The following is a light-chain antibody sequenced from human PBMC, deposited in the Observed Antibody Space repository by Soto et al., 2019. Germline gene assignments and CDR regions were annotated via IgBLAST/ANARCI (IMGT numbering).Light chain of an antibody. CDR3: QQYDNWPRT. Sequence: EIVLTQSPSSLSFSPVERATLSCSASQSVTSLLGWYHQKPGRAPRLLIYAASTRAAGLPARFSGSGSGTEFTLTISSLQSEDFAIYYCQQYDNWPRTFGQGTKVDIK. J-gene: IGKJ1*01. CDR2: AAS. V-gene: IGKV3-15*01. CDR1: QSVTSL.